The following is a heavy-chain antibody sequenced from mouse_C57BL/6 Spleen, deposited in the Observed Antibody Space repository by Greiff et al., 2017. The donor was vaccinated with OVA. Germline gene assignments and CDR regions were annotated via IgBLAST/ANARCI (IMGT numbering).Heavy chain of an antibody. CDR1: GYSITSGYY. Sequence: EVKLQESGPGLVKPSQSLSLTCSVTGYSITSGYYWNWIRQFPGNKLEWMGYISYDGSNNYNPSLKNRISITRDTSKNQFFLKLNSVTTEDTATYYCAREDYYYAMDYWGQGTSVTVSS. V-gene: IGHV3-6*01. CDR3: AREDYYYAMDY. J-gene: IGHJ4*01. CDR2: ISYDGSN.